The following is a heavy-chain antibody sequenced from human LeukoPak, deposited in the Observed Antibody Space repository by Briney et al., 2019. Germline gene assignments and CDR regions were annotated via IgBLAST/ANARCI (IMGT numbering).Heavy chain of an antibody. V-gene: IGHV3-23*01. Sequence: GGSLRLSCAASGFIFSSYAMSWVRQAPGKGLEWVSAISGSGGSTYYADSVKGRFTISRDNSKNTLYLQMNSLRAEDTAVYYCARDPPYYDSSGYSLGYWGQGTLVTVSS. D-gene: IGHD3-22*01. CDR3: ARDPPYYDSSGYSLGY. J-gene: IGHJ4*02. CDR1: GFIFSSYA. CDR2: ISGSGGST.